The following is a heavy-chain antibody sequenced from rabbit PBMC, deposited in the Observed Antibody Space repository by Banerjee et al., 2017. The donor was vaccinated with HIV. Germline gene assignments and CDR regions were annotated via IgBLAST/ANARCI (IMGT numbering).Heavy chain of an antibody. V-gene: IGHV1S45*01. CDR2: IYTTDSRT. J-gene: IGHJ4*01. D-gene: IGHD8-1*01. CDR1: GFDFSSYG. Sequence: QEQLVESGGGLVQPGGSLTLSCKASGFDFSSYGVSWVRQAPGKGLEWIACIYTTDSRTYYASWAKGRFTISKTSSTTVTLQMTSLTAADTATYFCARDPGNSYDLWGPGTLVTVS. CDR3: ARDPGNSYDL.